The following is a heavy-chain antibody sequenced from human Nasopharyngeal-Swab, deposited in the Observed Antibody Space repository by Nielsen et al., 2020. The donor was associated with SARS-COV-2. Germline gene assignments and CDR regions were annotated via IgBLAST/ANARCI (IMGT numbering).Heavy chain of an antibody. CDR2: IYYSGST. CDR3: ARRGGE. J-gene: IGHJ4*02. V-gene: IGHV4-39*01. Sequence: GSLRLSCTVSGGSISSSSYYWGWIRQPPGKGLEWIGSIYYSGSTYYNPSLKSRVTISVDTSKNQFSLKLSSVTAADTAVYYCARRGGEWGQGTLVTVSS. D-gene: IGHD2-21*01. CDR1: GGSISSSSYY.